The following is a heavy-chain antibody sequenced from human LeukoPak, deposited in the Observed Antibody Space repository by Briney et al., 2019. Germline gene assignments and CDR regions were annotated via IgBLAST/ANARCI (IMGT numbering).Heavy chain of an antibody. J-gene: IGHJ5*02. Sequence: PSETLSLTCTVSGGSISSSSYYWGWIRQPPGKGLEWIGSIYYSGSTYYNPSLKSRVTISVDTSKNQFSLKLSSVTAADTAVYYCARDVGVSVLSSSWGNWFDPWGQGTLVTVSS. D-gene: IGHD6-13*01. CDR2: IYYSGST. V-gene: IGHV4-39*07. CDR3: ARDVGVSVLSSSWGNWFDP. CDR1: GGSISSSSYY.